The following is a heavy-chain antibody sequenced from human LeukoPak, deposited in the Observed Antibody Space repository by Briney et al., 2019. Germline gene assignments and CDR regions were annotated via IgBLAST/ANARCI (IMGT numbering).Heavy chain of an antibody. CDR2: IKEDGSEK. CDR1: GFAFSSYW. CDR3: AELGITMIGGV. Sequence: GGSLRLSCAASGFAFSSYWMSWVRQAPGKGLEWVANIKEDGSEKYYVDSVKGRFIISRDNAKNSLYLQMNSLRAEDTAVYYCAELGITMIGGVWGKGTTVTISS. J-gene: IGHJ6*04. D-gene: IGHD3-10*02. V-gene: IGHV3-7*01.